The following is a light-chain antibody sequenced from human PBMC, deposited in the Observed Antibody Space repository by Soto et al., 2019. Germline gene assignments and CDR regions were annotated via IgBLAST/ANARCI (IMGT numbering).Light chain of an antibody. V-gene: IGKV3-11*01. CDR1: QSVSTY. J-gene: IGKJ4*01. Sequence: ETVLTQSPATLSLSPGERAILSCRASQSVSTYLAWYQQKPGQAPRLLISDASNRATGIPARFSGSGSGTDFTHTISSLEPEDFAVYYCQQRSSWPLTFGGGTKVDIK. CDR3: QQRSSWPLT. CDR2: DAS.